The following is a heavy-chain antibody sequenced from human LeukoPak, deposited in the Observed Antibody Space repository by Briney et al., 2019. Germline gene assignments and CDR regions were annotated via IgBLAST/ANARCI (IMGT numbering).Heavy chain of an antibody. CDR2: ISYSGST. D-gene: IGHD2-8*01. CDR1: GGSISSSY. V-gene: IGHV4-59*01. J-gene: IGHJ5*02. Sequence: SETLSLTCTVSGGSISSSYWNWIRQPPGKGLVWIGYISYSGSTNYNPSLKGRVTIAVDTSKNRFSLKLRSVTAADTAVYYCARDSVYATNWYDPWGQGTLVTVSS. CDR3: ARDSVYATNWYDP.